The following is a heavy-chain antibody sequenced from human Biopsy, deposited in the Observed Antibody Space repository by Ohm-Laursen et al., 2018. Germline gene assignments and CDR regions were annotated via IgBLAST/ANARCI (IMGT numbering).Heavy chain of an antibody. CDR3: ARDEGLLRAFDI. V-gene: IGHV4-4*07. Sequence: GTLSLTCTVSGGSISGHFWSWVRRPAGKGLEWIGRIYSNGNTNYNPSLKSRVSMSVDTSKNHFSLNLTSVTAADTAMYYCARDEGLLRAFDIWGQGTLGTVSS. J-gene: IGHJ3*02. D-gene: IGHD1-26*01. CDR1: GGSISGHF. CDR2: IYSNGNT.